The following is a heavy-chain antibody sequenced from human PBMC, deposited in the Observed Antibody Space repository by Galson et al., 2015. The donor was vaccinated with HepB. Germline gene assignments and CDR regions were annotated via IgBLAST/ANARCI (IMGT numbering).Heavy chain of an antibody. CDR2: IYYSGST. Sequence: LSLTCTVSGGSISSSSYYWGWIRQPPGKGLEWIGSIYYSGSTYYNPSLKSRVTISVDTSKNQFSLKLSPVTAADTAVYYCAKGLQTNSLYYWGQGTLVTVSS. CDR3: AKGLQTNSLYY. V-gene: IGHV4-39*01. J-gene: IGHJ4*02. CDR1: GGSISSSSYY. D-gene: IGHD4-23*01.